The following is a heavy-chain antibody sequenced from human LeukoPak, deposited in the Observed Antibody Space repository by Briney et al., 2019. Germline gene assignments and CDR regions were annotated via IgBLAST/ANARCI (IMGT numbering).Heavy chain of an antibody. CDR3: ARVVAVAGRAFDI. V-gene: IGHV3-21*01. Sequence: PGGSLRLSCAASGFTFSSYSMNWVRQAPGKGLGWVSSISSGSSYIYYADSVKGRFTISRDNAKNSLYLQMNSLRAEDTAVYYCARVVAVAGRAFDIWGQGTMVTVSS. CDR2: ISSGSSYI. D-gene: IGHD6-19*01. CDR1: GFTFSSYS. J-gene: IGHJ3*02.